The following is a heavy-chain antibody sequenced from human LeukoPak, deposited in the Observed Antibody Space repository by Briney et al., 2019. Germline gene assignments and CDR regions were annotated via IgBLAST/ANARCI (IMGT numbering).Heavy chain of an antibody. J-gene: IGHJ5*02. V-gene: IGHV1-8*03. CDR1: GYTFTSYD. CDR3: AREDIVVVPPSRPFDP. Sequence: ASVKVSCKASGYTFTSYDINWVRQATGQGLEWMGWMNPNSGNTGYAQKFQGRVTLTRDTSKSTAYMELSGLTSEDTAVYYCAREDIVVVPPSRPFDPWGQGTLVTVSS. D-gene: IGHD2-2*01. CDR2: MNPNSGNT.